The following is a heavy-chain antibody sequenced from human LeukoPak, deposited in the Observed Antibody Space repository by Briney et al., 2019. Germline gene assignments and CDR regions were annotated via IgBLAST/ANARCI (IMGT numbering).Heavy chain of an antibody. CDR2: INTDGSNT. J-gene: IGHJ4*02. CDR1: GFTFSSYW. V-gene: IGHV3-74*01. CDR3: ARSAGIAATIVLGY. Sequence: GGSLRLSCAASGFTFSSYWMHWVRHAPGKGLVWVSRINTDGSNTDYGDSVKGRFTISRDNSKNTLYLQMNSLRAEDTAVYYCARSAGIAATIVLGYWGQGTLVTVSS. D-gene: IGHD5-12*01.